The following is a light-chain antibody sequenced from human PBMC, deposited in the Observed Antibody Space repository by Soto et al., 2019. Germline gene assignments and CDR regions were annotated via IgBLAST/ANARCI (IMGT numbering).Light chain of an antibody. Sequence: QSVLTQPPSMSGALGQRVTISCTGGNSNIGAGYYVHWYQQLPGAAPKLLIYSNNNRPSGVPDRFSGSKSGSSASLAITGLQAEDEADYYCQSYDSSLSGSVVFGGGTKLTVL. CDR2: SNN. V-gene: IGLV1-40*01. CDR1: NSNIGAGYY. J-gene: IGLJ2*01. CDR3: QSYDSSLSGSVV.